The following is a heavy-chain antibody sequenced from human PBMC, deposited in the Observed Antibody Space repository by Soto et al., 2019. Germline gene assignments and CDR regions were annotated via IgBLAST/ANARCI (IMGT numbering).Heavy chain of an antibody. Sequence: EVQLVESGGGLVQPGGSLRLSCAASKFTVSTNYMTWVRQAPGRGLEWVSVIYSGGNTYYADSVKGRFTISRHISKNTLYLQMNSLRVEDTAVYYCARGPRYCSGGSCSPLDPTDYWGQGTLVTVSS. J-gene: IGHJ4*02. V-gene: IGHV3-53*04. D-gene: IGHD2-15*01. CDR1: KFTVSTNY. CDR2: IYSGGNT. CDR3: ARGPRYCSGGSCSPLDPTDY.